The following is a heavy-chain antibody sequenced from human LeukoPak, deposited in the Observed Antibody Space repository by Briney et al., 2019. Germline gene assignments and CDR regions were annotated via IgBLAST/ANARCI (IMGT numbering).Heavy chain of an antibody. Sequence: GGSLSLSCAASGFTFSSYSMICVRQAPGKSLEWVSSISSSCNYIYYADSVKGRFNSSRDNAKNSLYLQKNSLRAEDTTVYYCAVSHSVTTRNFQHCGQGTPFTGAS. J-gene: IGHJ1*01. CDR2: ISSSCNYI. V-gene: IGHV3-21*01. D-gene: IGHD4-17*01. CDR1: GFTFSSYS. CDR3: AVSHSVTTRNFQH.